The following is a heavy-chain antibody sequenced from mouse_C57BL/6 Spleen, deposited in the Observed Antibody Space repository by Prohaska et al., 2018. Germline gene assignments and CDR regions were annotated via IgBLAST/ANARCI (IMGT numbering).Heavy chain of an antibody. CDR1: GYSFTDYN. D-gene: IGHD2-4*01. J-gene: IGHJ3*01. Sequence: EFQLQQSGPELVKPGASVKISCKASGYSFTDYNLNWVKQTNGQSLEWIGVINPNYCTTSYNQKFKGKTTLTVGQSSITACMQLNSLSSEDSAGYYWARNLWWDYDGDWSAYWGQGTLVTVSA. V-gene: IGHV1-39*01. CDR3: ARNLWWDYDGDWSAY. CDR2: INPNYCTT.